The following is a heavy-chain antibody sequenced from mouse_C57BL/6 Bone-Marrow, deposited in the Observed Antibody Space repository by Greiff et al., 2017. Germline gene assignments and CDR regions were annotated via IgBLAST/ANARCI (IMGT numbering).Heavy chain of an antibody. V-gene: IGHV1-64*01. CDR3: ARSEPWFAY. Sequence: QVQLQQPGAELVTPGASVKLSCKASGYTFTSYWMHWVKQRPGQGLEWIGMIHPNSGSTKYNEKFKSKATLTVDKSTSTAYMQLSSLTSVDSAVYFCARSEPWFAYWGQGTLVTVSA. CDR1: GYTFTSYW. J-gene: IGHJ3*01. CDR2: IHPNSGST.